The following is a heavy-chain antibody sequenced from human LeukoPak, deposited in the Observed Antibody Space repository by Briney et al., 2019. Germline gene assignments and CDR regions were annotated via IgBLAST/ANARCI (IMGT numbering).Heavy chain of an antibody. CDR3: ARGEDNWNYAEYFQH. V-gene: IGHV4-38-2*02. D-gene: IGHD1-7*01. CDR1: GYSISSGYY. CDR2: IYHSGST. Sequence: SETLSLTCTVSGYSISSGYYWGWIRQPPGKGLEWIGSIYHSGSTYYNPSLKSRVTISVDTSKNQFSLKLSSVTAADTAVYYCARGEDNWNYAEYFQHWGQGTLVTVSS. J-gene: IGHJ1*01.